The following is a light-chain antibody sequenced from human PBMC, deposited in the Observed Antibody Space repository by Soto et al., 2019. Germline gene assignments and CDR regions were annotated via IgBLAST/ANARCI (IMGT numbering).Light chain of an antibody. CDR2: WAS. J-gene: IGKJ2*01. V-gene: IGKV4-1*01. CDR3: QQYYSTPYT. CDR1: QSVLYSSNNKNY. Sequence: DIVMTQSPDSLAVSLGERATINCKSSQSVLYSSNNKNYLAWYQQKPGQPPKLLIYWASTRESGVPDRFSGSGSGTDFTLTISNLQAEDVAVYYCQQYYSTPYTFGQGTKLESK.